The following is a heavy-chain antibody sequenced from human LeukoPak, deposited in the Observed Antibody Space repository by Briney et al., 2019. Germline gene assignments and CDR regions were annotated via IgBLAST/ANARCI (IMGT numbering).Heavy chain of an antibody. V-gene: IGHV3-15*01. Sequence: PGGSLRLSCAASGFTFSNAWMSWVRQAPGKGLEWVGRIKSKTDGGTTDYAAPVKGRFTISRDDSKSTLYLQMNSLKTEDTAVYYCTTDEVSWYYFDYWGQGTLVTVSS. D-gene: IGHD2-15*01. J-gene: IGHJ4*02. CDR3: TTDEVSWYYFDY. CDR2: IKSKTDGGTT. CDR1: GFTFSNAW.